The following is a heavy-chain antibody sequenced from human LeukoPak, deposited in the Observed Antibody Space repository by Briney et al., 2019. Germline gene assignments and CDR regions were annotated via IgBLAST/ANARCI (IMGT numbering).Heavy chain of an antibody. CDR1: AFSVSSNY. Sequence: PGGSLRLSCAASAFSVSSNYMSWVRQAPGKGLEWVSVIYSGGSTYYADSVKGRFTISRDKSKNTVYLQMNSLSAEDTAMYYCARVASTSPYFYGMDVWGQGTTVTVSS. CDR2: IYSGGST. J-gene: IGHJ6*02. V-gene: IGHV3-53*01. CDR3: ARVASTSPYFYGMDV.